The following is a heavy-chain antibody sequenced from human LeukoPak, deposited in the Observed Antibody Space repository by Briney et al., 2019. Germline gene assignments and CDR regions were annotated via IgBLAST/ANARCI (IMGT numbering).Heavy chain of an antibody. Sequence: SETLSLTCAVYGGSFSGYYWSWIRQPPGRGLEWIGEINHSGSTNYNPSLKSRVTISVDTSKNQFSLKLSSVTAADTAVYYCARDRYGGYFDYWGQGTLVTVSS. CDR2: INHSGST. CDR1: GGSFSGYY. D-gene: IGHD3-10*01. CDR3: ARDRYGGYFDY. V-gene: IGHV4-34*01. J-gene: IGHJ4*02.